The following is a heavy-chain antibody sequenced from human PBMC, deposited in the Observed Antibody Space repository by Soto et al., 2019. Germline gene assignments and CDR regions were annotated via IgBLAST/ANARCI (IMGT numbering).Heavy chain of an antibody. CDR3: ARDSRSIAAVYLAS. Sequence: QVQLQESGPGLVKPSQTLSLTCTVSGGSISSGGYYWTWIRQHPGKGLEWIGNIYYSGSTYYNPSLRSRITLSVDTSHNQFSLKLSSVTAADTAVYYCARDSRSIAAVYLASWGQGTLVTVSS. CDR1: GGSISSGGYY. CDR2: IYYSGST. V-gene: IGHV4-31*03. D-gene: IGHD6-6*01. J-gene: IGHJ4*02.